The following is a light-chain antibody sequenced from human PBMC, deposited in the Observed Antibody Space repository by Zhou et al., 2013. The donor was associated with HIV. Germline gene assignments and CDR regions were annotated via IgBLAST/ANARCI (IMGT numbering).Light chain of an antibody. CDR1: QSITTY. CDR2: GAV. J-gene: IGKJ4*01. CDR3: QELNNYPLT. V-gene: IGKV1-39*01. Sequence: DIQMTQSPSSLSASVGDRVTITCRASQSITTYLNWYQQKPGKAPELLIYGAVSLQSGVSSRFSGSGSGTDFTLTISSLQPEDFATYYCQELNNYPLTFGGGTKVEIK.